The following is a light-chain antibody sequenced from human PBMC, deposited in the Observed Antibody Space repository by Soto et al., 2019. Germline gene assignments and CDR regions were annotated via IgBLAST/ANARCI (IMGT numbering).Light chain of an antibody. CDR2: EDN. CDR1: SGSIASNY. J-gene: IGLJ2*01. CDR3: QSYDSSNVV. Sequence: NFMLTQPHSVSESPGKTVTISCTGSSGSIASNYVQWYQQRPGSAPTTVIYEDNQRPSGVPDRFSGSIDSSSNSASLSISGLKHEDEADYYCQSYDSSNVVFGGGTQLTVL. V-gene: IGLV6-57*02.